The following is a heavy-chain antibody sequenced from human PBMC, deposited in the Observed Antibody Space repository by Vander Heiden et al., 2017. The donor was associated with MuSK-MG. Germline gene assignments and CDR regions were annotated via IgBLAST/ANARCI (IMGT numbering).Heavy chain of an antibody. D-gene: IGHD6-13*01. CDR3: ARAGRASAGTHFQH. CDR1: GGSFSGYY. J-gene: IGHJ1*01. Sequence: QVQLQQWGVGLLKPPETLSSTCAVYGGSFSGYYWGWIRQHPGKGLEWNGEINQSGSTNYNPTRKSRVTISVDTSKNLLSLKLRPVPAADTAVYYSARAGRASAGTHFQHRGQGTMVTVYS. CDR2: INQSGST. V-gene: IGHV4-34*01.